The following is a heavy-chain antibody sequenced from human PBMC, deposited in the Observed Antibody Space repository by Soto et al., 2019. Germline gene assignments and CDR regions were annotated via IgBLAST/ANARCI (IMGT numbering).Heavy chain of an antibody. CDR3: ARGISLIVEVQRDAPDKYYFDS. J-gene: IGHJ4*02. V-gene: IGHV4-34*01. Sequence: PSETLSRTCAVYGGSFSGYFWTCIRQPAGEGLEWIVEINQSGSTSSNPSLKSRVTISVDTSKNQFSLKLNSVTAADTAVYFCARGISLIVEVQRDAPDKYYFDSWGQGTRVTVSS. CDR2: INQSGST. D-gene: IGHD2-21*01. CDR1: GGSFSGYF.